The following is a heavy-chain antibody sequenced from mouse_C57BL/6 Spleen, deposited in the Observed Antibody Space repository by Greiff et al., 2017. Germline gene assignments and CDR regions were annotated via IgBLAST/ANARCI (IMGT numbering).Heavy chain of an antibody. CDR2: IHPSDSDT. V-gene: IGHV1-74*01. CDR1: GYTFTSYW. J-gene: IGHJ4*01. D-gene: IGHD2-12*01. Sequence: QVQLQQPGAELVKPGASVKVSCKASGYTFTSYWMHWVKQRPGQGLEWIGRIHPSDSDTNYNQKFKGKATLTVDKSSSTAYMQLSSLTSADSAVYYGAMGPPNDDYAMDYWGQGTSVTVSS. CDR3: AMGPPNDDYAMDY.